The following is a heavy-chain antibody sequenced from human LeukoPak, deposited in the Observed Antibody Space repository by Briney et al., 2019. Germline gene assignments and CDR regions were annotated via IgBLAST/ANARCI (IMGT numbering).Heavy chain of an antibody. J-gene: IGHJ4*02. CDR2: MYHTGSG. CDR3: ARRGQAGYLY. V-gene: IGHV4-59*02. CDR1: GVSVSSNY. Sequence: SETLSLTCTVSGVSVSSNYWSWIRQAPGKGLEWIGYMYHTGSGNYNPSLKSRVTISVDTSKNQFSLNLSSVTAADTAVYYCARRGQAGYLYWGQGTLVTVSS. D-gene: IGHD3-16*02.